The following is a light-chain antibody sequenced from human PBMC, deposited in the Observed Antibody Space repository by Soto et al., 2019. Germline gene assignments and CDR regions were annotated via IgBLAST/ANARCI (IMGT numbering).Light chain of an antibody. CDR1: QRVSNY. Sequence: ELVLTQSPATLSLSPGAIATLSCTASQRVSNYSAWYQQKPGQAPLLLIYHATTRATGIPARFSGGGSGAAFTLTISSLETEDLEVYYGQQRSSWPFTFGQGTRLESK. CDR2: HAT. J-gene: IGKJ5*01. V-gene: IGKV3-11*01. CDR3: QQRSSWPFT.